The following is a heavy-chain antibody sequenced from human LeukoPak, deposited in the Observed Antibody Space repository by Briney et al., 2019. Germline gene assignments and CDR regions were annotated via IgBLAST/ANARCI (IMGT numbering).Heavy chain of an antibody. J-gene: IGHJ3*02. D-gene: IGHD1-1*01. CDR3: ARGINWYGAFDI. Sequence: GGSLRLSCAASGFTFSSYAMHWVRQAPGKGLEWVAVISYDGSNKYYADSVKGRFTISRDISKNTLYLQMDILRAEDTAVYYCARGINWYGAFDIWGQGTMVTVSS. CDR2: ISYDGSNK. CDR1: GFTFSSYA. V-gene: IGHV3-30*14.